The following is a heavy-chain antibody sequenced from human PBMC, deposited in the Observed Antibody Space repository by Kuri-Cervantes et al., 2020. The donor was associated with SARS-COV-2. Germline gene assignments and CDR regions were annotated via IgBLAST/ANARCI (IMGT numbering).Heavy chain of an antibody. J-gene: IGHJ4*02. CDR2: IVVGSGNT. CDR1: GFTFTSSA. V-gene: IGHV1-58*02. D-gene: IGHD6-19*01. CDR3: ARERIAVAGTFFDY. Sequence: SVKVSCKASGFTFTSSAMQWVRQARGQRLEWIGWIVVGSGNTNYAQKFQERVTITRDMSTSTAYMELSSLRSEDTAVYYCARERIAVAGTFFDYWGQGTLVTVSS.